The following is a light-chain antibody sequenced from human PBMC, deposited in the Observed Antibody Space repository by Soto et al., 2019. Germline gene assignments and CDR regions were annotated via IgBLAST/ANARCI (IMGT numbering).Light chain of an antibody. CDR3: TSYAGNTYVV. CDR2: EVT. V-gene: IGLV2-8*01. J-gene: IGLJ3*02. CDR1: SGDIGAYNF. Sequence: QSALTQPPSASGSPGQSVTISCTGTSGDIGAYNFVSWYQHHPGKAPKLMIYEVTKRSSEVPDRFSGSKSGNTASLTVSGLQAEDEADYYCTSYAGNTYVVFSGGTKLTVL.